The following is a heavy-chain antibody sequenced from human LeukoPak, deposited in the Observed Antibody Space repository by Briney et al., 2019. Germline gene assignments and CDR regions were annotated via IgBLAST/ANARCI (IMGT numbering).Heavy chain of an antibody. CDR3: ATVPDYVWGSYPYY. CDR1: GYTLTELS. CDR2: FDPEDGET. V-gene: IGHV1-24*01. Sequence: ASVKVSCKVPGYTLTELSMHWVRQAPGKGLEWMGGFDPEDGETIYAQKFQGRVTMTEDTSTDTAYMELSSLRSEDTAVYYCATVPDYVWGSYPYYWGQGTLVTVSS. D-gene: IGHD3-16*02. J-gene: IGHJ4*02.